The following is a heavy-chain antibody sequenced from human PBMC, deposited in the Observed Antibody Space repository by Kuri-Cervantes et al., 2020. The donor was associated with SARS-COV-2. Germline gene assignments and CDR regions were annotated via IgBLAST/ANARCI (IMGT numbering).Heavy chain of an antibody. D-gene: IGHD6-19*01. Sequence: ASVKVSRKASGYTFTGYYMHWVRQAPGQGLEWMGWINPNSGGTNYAQKFLGRVTMTRDTSISTAYMELSRLRSDDTAVYYCARVPRGGYSSGWYNYYFDYWGQGTLVTVSS. J-gene: IGHJ4*02. V-gene: IGHV1-2*02. CDR3: ARVPRGGYSSGWYNYYFDY. CDR1: GYTFTGYY. CDR2: INPNSGGT.